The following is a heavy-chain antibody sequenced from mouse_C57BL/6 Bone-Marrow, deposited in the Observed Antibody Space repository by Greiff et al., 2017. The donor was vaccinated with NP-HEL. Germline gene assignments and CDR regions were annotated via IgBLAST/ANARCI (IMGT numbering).Heavy chain of an antibody. CDR1: GYTFTDYY. CDR3: ARFYAGDWDYFDY. D-gene: IGHD2-3*01. J-gene: IGHJ2*01. V-gene: IGHV1-19*01. CDR2: INPYNGGT. Sequence: EVQLQQSGPVLVKPGASVKMSCKASGYTFTDYYMNWVKQSHGKSLEWIGVINPYNGGTSYNQKFKGKATLTVDKSSSTAYMELNSLTSEDSAVYYCARFYAGDWDYFDYWGQGTTLTVSS.